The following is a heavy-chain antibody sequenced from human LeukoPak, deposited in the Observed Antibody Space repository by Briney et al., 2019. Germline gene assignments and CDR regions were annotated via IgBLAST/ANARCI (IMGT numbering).Heavy chain of an antibody. CDR1: GFTFSSYA. Sequence: GGSLRLSCAASGFTFSSYAMSWVRQGPGKGLEWVSAISGSGDSTHYADSVKGRLTISRDNSKNTLYLQMNSLRAEDTAVYYCAKVTYGSGTYGAFDSWGQGTLVTVSS. D-gene: IGHD3-10*01. CDR3: AKVTYGSGTYGAFDS. J-gene: IGHJ4*02. V-gene: IGHV3-23*01. CDR2: ISGSGDST.